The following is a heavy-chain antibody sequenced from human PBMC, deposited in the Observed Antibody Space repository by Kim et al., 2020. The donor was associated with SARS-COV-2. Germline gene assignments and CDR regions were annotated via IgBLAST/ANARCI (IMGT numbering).Heavy chain of an antibody. CDR3: ARGGSFYTPVHIVVVTPTNWFDP. D-gene: IGHD2-21*02. CDR2: IYYSGST. J-gene: IGHJ5*02. CDR1: GGSISSGGYY. V-gene: IGHV4-31*03. Sequence: SETLSLTCTVSGGSISSGGYYWSWIRQHPGKGLEWIGYIYYSGSTYYNPSLKSRVTISVDTSKNQFSLKLSSVTAADTAVYYCARGGSFYTPVHIVVVTPTNWFDPWGQGTLVTVSS.